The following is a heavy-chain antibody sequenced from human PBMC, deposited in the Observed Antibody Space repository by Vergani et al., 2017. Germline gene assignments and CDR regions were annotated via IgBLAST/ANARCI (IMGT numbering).Heavy chain of an antibody. V-gene: IGHV4-34*01. D-gene: IGHD3-22*01. CDR3: ASSPLGSSGYLDY. CDR1: GGSFSGYY. CDR2: IYYSGST. J-gene: IGHJ4*02. Sequence: QVQLQQWGAGLLKPSETLSLTCAVYGGSFSGYYWSWIRQPPGKGLEWIGYIYYSGSTYYNPSLKSRVTISVDTSKNQFSLKLSSVTAADTAVYYCASSPLGSSGYLDYWGQGTLVTVSS.